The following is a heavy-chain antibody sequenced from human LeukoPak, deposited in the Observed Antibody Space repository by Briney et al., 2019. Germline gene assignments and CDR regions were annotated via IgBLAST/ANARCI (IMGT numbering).Heavy chain of an antibody. Sequence: SETLSLTCAVYGGSFSGYYWSWIRQPPGKGLEWIGEINHSGSTNYNPSLKSRVTISVDTSKNQFSLKLSSVTAADTAVYYCARFAFTAAAGRIPYYFDYWGQGTLVTVSS. CDR3: ARFAFTAAAGRIPYYFDY. CDR1: GGSFSGYY. J-gene: IGHJ4*02. V-gene: IGHV4-34*01. D-gene: IGHD6-13*01. CDR2: INHSGST.